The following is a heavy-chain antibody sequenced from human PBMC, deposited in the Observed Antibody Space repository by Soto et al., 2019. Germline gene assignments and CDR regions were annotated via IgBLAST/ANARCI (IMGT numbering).Heavy chain of an antibody. CDR1: DGSISSGGYS. V-gene: IGHV4-30-2*01. D-gene: IGHD3-16*01. J-gene: IGHJ6*01. Sequence: QLQLQESGSGLVKPSQTLSLTCAVSDGSISSGGYSWSWIRQPPGQGLEWLVNIYHTGRTNYNPSLKSRLSFSVDRSKNQFSLKLSSVTAADTAVYFCARDRILIKWGGLTYYYGVDVWGQGTTVIVSS. CDR3: ARDRILIKWGGLTYYYGVDV. CDR2: IYHTGRT.